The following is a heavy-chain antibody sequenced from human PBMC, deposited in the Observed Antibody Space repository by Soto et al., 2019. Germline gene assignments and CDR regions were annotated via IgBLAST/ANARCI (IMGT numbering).Heavy chain of an antibody. Sequence: ASVKVSCKASGYTFTDYFIHWVRQAPGQGLEWMAWINPNNGRTYYAQDFQGRVTLTRDTSINTAYMELNSLVSDDTAVYYCAREGYRGRWLDPWGQGXLVTVSS. CDR1: GYTFTDYF. V-gene: IGHV1-2*02. CDR2: INPNNGRT. D-gene: IGHD1-26*01. CDR3: AREGYRGRWLDP. J-gene: IGHJ5*02.